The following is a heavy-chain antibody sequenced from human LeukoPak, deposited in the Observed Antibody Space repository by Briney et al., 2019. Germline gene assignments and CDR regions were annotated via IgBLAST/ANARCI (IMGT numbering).Heavy chain of an antibody. J-gene: IGHJ4*02. CDR1: GGSISISSYY. D-gene: IGHD3-22*01. V-gene: IGHV4-39*01. Sequence: SETLSLTCTVSGGSISISSYYWGWIRQPPGNGLEWIGSIYYSGSTYYNPSLKSRVTISVDTSKNQFSLKLSSVTAADTAVYYCARQITMIVVDYWGQGTLVTVSS. CDR3: ARQITMIVVDY. CDR2: IYYSGST.